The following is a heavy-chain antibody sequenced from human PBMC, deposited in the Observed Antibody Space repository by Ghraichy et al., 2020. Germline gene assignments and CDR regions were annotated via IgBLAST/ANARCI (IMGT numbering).Heavy chain of an antibody. Sequence: GGSLRLSCAASGFTFSSYAMSWVRQAPGKGLEWVSAFSGSGSSTYYADSVKGRFTISRDNSKNTLYLQMNSLRAKDTAVYYCAKDRREYSSSWYFDPWGQGTLVTVSS. V-gene: IGHV3-23*01. D-gene: IGHD6-13*01. CDR1: GFTFSSYA. J-gene: IGHJ5*02. CDR2: FSGSGSST. CDR3: AKDRREYSSSWYFDP.